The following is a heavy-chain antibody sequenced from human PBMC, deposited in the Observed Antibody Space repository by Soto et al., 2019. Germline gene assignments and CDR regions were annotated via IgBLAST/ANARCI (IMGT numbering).Heavy chain of an antibody. CDR3: ARDEPSEFVVVVAAELGMDY. V-gene: IGHV1-18*01. CDR2: ISAYNGNT. Sequence: QVQLVQSGAEVKKPGASVKVSCKASGYTFTSYGISWVRQAPGQWLEWMGWISAYNGNTNYAQKLQGRVTMTTDTSTSTAYMELRSLRSDDTAVYYCARDEPSEFVVVVAAELGMDYWGQGTLVTVSS. D-gene: IGHD2-15*01. CDR1: GYTFTSYG. J-gene: IGHJ4*02.